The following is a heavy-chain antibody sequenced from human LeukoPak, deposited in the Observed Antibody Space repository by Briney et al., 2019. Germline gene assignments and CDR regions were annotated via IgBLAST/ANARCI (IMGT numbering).Heavy chain of an antibody. J-gene: IGHJ5*02. CDR2: ISGSGGDT. CDR1: GFTFSTYA. Sequence: GGSLRLSCAASGFTFSTYAMSWVRQAPGKGLEWVSVISGSGGDTFYADSVKGRFTISRDNSKNTLYLQMNSLRAEDTAVYYCARDRMVSLTYNWFDPWGQGTLVTVSS. V-gene: IGHV3-23*01. D-gene: IGHD2-8*01. CDR3: ARDRMVSLTYNWFDP.